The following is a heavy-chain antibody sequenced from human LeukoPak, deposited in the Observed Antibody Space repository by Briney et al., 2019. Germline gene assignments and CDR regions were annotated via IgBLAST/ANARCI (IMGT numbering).Heavy chain of an antibody. CDR3: ARDAGYCSSTSCYTTYDY. J-gene: IGHJ4*02. D-gene: IGHD2-2*02. CDR1: GGSITSYY. V-gene: IGHV4-4*07. Sequence: SETLSLTCTVSGGSITSYYWSWIRQPAGKGLEWIGRIYTSGSTNYNPSLKSRVTISVDTSKNQFSLKLSSVTAADTAVYYCARDAGYCSSTSCYTTYDYWGQGTLVTGSS. CDR2: IYTSGST.